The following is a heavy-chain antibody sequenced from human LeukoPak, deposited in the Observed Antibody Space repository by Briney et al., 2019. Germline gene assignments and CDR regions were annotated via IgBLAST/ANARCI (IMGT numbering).Heavy chain of an antibody. CDR2: IRYDGSNK. CDR1: GFTFSSYG. Sequence: PGGSLRLSCAASGFTFSSYGMHWVRQAPGKGLEWVAFIRYDGSNKYYADSVKGRFTISRDNSKNTLYLQMNSLRAEDTAVYYCAKEWLRSYHLDYCGQGTLVTVSS. CDR3: AKEWLRSYHLDY. D-gene: IGHD5-12*01. V-gene: IGHV3-30*02. J-gene: IGHJ4*02.